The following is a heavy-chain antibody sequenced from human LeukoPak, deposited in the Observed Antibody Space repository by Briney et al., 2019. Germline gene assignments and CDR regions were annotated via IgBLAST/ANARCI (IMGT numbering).Heavy chain of an antibody. J-gene: IGHJ4*02. V-gene: IGHV1-18*01. CDR2: ISAYNGNT. CDR3: ARDDVVVTAIPLQTTPLNQDY. Sequence: ASVKVSCKASGYTFTSYGISWVRQAPGQGLEWMGWISAYNGNTNYAQKLQGRVTMTTDTSTSTAYMELRSLRSDDTAVYYCARDDVVVTAIPLQTTPLNQDYWGQGTLVTVSS. CDR1: GYTFTSYG. D-gene: IGHD2-21*02.